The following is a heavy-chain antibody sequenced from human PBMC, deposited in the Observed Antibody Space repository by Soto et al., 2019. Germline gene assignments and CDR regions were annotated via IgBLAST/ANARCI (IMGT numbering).Heavy chain of an antibody. J-gene: IGHJ6*02. Sequence: QITLKESGPTLVKPTQTLTLTCTFSAFSLSTGGVGVGWIRQPPGKALEWLALIYWDDDKRYSPSLRSRLTITKDTSKNQVVLTMTNMDPVDTATYYCIQSRCGGDCLQSYASYYCYAMDVWGQGTTVTVSS. CDR1: AFSLSTGGVG. CDR2: IYWDDDK. CDR3: IQSRCGGDCLQSYASYYCYAMDV. V-gene: IGHV2-5*02. D-gene: IGHD2-21*02.